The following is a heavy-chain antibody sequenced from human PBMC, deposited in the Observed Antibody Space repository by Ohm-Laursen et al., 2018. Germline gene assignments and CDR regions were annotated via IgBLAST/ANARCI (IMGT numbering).Heavy chain of an antibody. J-gene: IGHJ3*02. V-gene: IGHV1-8*01. CDR1: GYTFTSYD. CDR3: ARGDSGSSSDAFDI. Sequence: ASVKVSCKTSGYTFTSYDINWVRQATGQGLEWMGCMSPDSGDTRYAQRFQGRLTMTGNTSITTAYMELSSLRSEDTAVYYCARGDSGSSSDAFDIWGQGTMVTVSS. D-gene: IGHD1-26*01. CDR2: MSPDSGDT.